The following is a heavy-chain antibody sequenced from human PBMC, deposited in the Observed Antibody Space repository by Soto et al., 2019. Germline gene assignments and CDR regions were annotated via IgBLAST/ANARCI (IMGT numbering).Heavy chain of an antibody. CDR2: INHSGST. CDR3: ARGFSGWHHTTSYDAFDI. V-gene: IGHV4-34*01. D-gene: IGHD6-19*01. J-gene: IGHJ3*02. Sequence: GNGLEWIGEINHSGSTNYNPSIKSRVTISVDTSKNQFSLKLSPVTAADTAVYYCARGFSGWHHTTSYDAFDIPGQPTIVT.